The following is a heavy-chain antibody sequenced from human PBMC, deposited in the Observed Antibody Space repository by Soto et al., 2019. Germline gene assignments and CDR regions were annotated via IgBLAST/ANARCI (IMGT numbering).Heavy chain of an antibody. Sequence: GGSLRLSCAASGFTFSSYAMHWVRQAPGKGLEWVAVISYDGSNKYYADSVKGRFTISRDNSKNTLYLQMNSLRAEDTAVYYCARDRGGTTRPYYYGMDVWGQGTTVTVSS. D-gene: IGHD1-7*01. CDR1: GFTFSSYA. J-gene: IGHJ6*02. CDR2: ISYDGSNK. CDR3: ARDRGGTTRPYYYGMDV. V-gene: IGHV3-30-3*01.